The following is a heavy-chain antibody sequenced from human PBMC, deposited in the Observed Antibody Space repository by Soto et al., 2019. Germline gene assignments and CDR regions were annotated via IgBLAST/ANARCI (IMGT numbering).Heavy chain of an antibody. Sequence: SETLSLTCNASGGSITSSGSAWGWIRQSPGKGLEWIGTIDYSGNIYYIPSLKSRITISVDTSKNQISLKLSSVTAADTAVYYCSRHIHNQGFEYYFDSWGQGTLVTVSS. D-gene: IGHD1-1*01. V-gene: IGHV4-39*01. CDR2: IDYSGNI. CDR3: SRHIHNQGFEYYFDS. CDR1: GGSITSSGSA. J-gene: IGHJ4*02.